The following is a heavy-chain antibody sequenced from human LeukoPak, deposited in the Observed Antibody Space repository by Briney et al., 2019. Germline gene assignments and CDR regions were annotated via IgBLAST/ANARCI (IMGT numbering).Heavy chain of an antibody. J-gene: IGHJ4*02. V-gene: IGHV3-33*08. CDR3: ARDWSSSCFDY. CDR2: IWYDGSNE. Sequence: GGSLRLSCAASGFTFSSYAMSWVRQAPGKGLEWVAVIWYDGSNEFYADSVKGRFTISRDNSKNTLYLQMNSLRAEDTAVYYCARDWSSSCFDYWGQGTLVTVSS. CDR1: GFTFSSYA. D-gene: IGHD6-13*01.